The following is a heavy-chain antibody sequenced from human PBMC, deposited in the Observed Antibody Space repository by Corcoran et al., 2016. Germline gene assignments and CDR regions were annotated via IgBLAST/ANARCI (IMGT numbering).Heavy chain of an antibody. CDR2: IKSKTDGGTT. CDR1: GFTFSNAW. D-gene: IGHD6-19*01. V-gene: IGHV3-15*07. J-gene: IGHJ4*02. CDR3: TTGGYSSGWYIPDYYFDY. Sequence: EVQLVESGGGLVKPGGSLRLSCAASGFTFSNAWMNWVRQAPGKGLEWVGRIKSKTDGGTTDYAAPVKGRFTISRDDSKNTLYLQMNSLKTEDTAVYYCTTGGYSSGWYIPDYYFDYWGQGTLVTVSS.